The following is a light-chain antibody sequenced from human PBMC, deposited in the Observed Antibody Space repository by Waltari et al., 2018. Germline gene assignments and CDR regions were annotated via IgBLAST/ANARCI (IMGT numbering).Light chain of an antibody. CDR1: NSDVGRYNF. Sequence: QSALTQPASVSGSPGQSITISCPGTNSDVGRYNFVSCFQQHRGKAPKLRIYDGSKRPSGISNRFSGSKSGNTASLTISGLQAGDETDYYCCSYAGSSTWVFGGGTKLTVL. V-gene: IGLV2-23*01. CDR2: DGS. CDR3: CSYAGSSTWV. J-gene: IGLJ3*02.